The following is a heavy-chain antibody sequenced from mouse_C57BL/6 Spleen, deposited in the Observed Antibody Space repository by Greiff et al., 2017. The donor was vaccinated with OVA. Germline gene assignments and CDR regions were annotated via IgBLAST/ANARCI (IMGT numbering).Heavy chain of an antibody. CDR2: ISYDGSN. CDR1: GYSITSGYY. Sequence: ESGPGLVKPSQSLSLTCSVTGYSITSGYYWNWIRQFPGNKLEWMGYISYDGSNNYNPSLKNRISITRDTSKNQFFLKLNSVTTEDTATYYCARYYGSSYGDYYAMDYWGQGTSVTVSS. J-gene: IGHJ4*01. CDR3: ARYYGSSYGDYYAMDY. D-gene: IGHD1-1*01. V-gene: IGHV3-6*01.